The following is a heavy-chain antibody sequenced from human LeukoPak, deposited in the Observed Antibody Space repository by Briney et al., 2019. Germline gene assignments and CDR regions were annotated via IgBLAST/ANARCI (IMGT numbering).Heavy chain of an antibody. Sequence: PSETLSLICTVSGGSVSISTYVWAWIRQPPGKGLEWIGSISYGGSIYYKSSLKSRVTISLDASKNQFSLRLNSVTAADSAVYYCARPPRAGETDYWGQGTLVTVSS. CDR3: ARPPRAGETDY. CDR2: ISYGGSI. CDR1: GGSVSISTYV. D-gene: IGHD2-21*01. J-gene: IGHJ4*02. V-gene: IGHV4-39*01.